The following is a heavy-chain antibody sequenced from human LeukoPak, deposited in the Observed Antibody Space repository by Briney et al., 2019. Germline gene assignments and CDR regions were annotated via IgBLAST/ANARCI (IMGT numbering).Heavy chain of an antibody. V-gene: IGHV4-38-2*02. CDR1: GYSISSGYY. D-gene: IGHD5-24*01. CDR3: ARDRGGMATIQDY. Sequence: PSETLSLTCTVSGYSISSGYYWGWIRQPPGKGLEWIGSIYHSGSTYYNPSLKSRVTISVDTSKNQFSLKLSSVTAADTAVYYCARDRGGMATIQDYWGQGTLVTVSS. J-gene: IGHJ4*02. CDR2: IYHSGST.